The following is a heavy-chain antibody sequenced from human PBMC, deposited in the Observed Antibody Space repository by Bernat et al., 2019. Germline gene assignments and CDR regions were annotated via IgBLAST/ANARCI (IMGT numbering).Heavy chain of an antibody. CDR2: IQYDGSIK. D-gene: IGHD1-26*01. Sequence: QVQLVESGGGMVQPGGSLRLSCAAPGFTFSINVIHWVGKPPGKGREWVALIQYDGSIKYYADSVKGRFTISRDNSKNTLYLQMNSLRAEDTAVYYCSRGLGTVGTTTLDYWGRGTLVTVSS. V-gene: IGHV3-30*02. CDR3: SRGLGTVGTTTLDY. J-gene: IGHJ4*02. CDR1: GFTFSINV.